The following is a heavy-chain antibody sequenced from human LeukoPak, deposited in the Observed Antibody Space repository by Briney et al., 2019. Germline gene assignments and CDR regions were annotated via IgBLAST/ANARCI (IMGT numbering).Heavy chain of an antibody. CDR3: ARALTTVTTDCWFDP. J-gene: IGHJ5*02. CDR1: GDSISTYY. Sequence: PSETLSLTCTVSGDSISTYYWTWIRQPAGKGLEWIGRIYTSGSTNYNPSLKSRVTMSVDTSKNQFSLKLSSVTAADTAVYYCARALTTVTTDCWFDPWGQGTLVTVSS. CDR2: IYTSGST. V-gene: IGHV4-4*07. D-gene: IGHD4-17*01.